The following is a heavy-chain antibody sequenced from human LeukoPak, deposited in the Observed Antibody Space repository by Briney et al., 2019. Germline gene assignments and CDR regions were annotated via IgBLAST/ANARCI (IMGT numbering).Heavy chain of an antibody. D-gene: IGHD3-10*01. CDR1: GYSSPTYW. J-gene: IGHJ5*02. Sequence: GQSLKISCKGSGYSSPTYWIAWVGQMRVKGLGWMGRLFPGESETRYSLSFQGQVTSPAAKSTSTAYLQWSSLKASDTAMYYCARHSSITMVRGVIDYNWFDPWGQGTLVTVSS. CDR2: LFPGESET. CDR3: ARHSSITMVRGVIDYNWFDP. V-gene: IGHV5-51*01.